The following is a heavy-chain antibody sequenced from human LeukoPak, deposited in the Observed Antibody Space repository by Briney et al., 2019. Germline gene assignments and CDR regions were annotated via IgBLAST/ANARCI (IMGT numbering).Heavy chain of an antibody. CDR2: INHSGST. CDR1: GGSFSGYY. J-gene: IGHJ3*02. CDR3: ARGEDAFDI. Sequence: SETLSLACAVYGGSFSGYYWSWIRQPPGKGLEWIGEINHSGSTNYNPSLKSRVTISVDTSKNQFSLKLSSVTAADTAVYYCARGEDAFDIWGQGTMVTVSS. V-gene: IGHV4-34*01.